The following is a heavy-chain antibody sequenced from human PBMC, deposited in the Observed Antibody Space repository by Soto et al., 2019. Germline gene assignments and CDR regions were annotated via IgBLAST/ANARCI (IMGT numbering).Heavy chain of an antibody. CDR1: GGSFSGYY. CDR2: INHSGST. V-gene: IGHV4-34*01. CDR3: ARGDISTAYYCYYYGMDV. J-gene: IGHJ6*02. Sequence: SETLSLTCAVYGGSFSGYYWSWIRQPPGKGLEWIGEINHSGSTNYNPSLKSRVTISVDTSKNQFSLKLSSVTAADTAVYYCARGDISTAYYCYYYGMDVWGQGSTVTVSS. D-gene: IGHD3-9*01.